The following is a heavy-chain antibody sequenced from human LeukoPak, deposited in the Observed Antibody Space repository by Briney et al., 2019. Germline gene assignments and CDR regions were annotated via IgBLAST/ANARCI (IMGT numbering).Heavy chain of an antibody. CDR1: GFSFSSYA. CDR2: ISSTGGST. CDR3: SKALHALDCTRISCYGFDP. D-gene: IGHD2-2*01. J-gene: IGHJ5*02. V-gene: IGHV3-23*01. Sequence: PGGSLRLSCAASGFSFSSYAMNWVRQAPGKGLEWVSTISSTGGSTYYADSVKGRFTISRDNSKNTLYLQMNSLRAEDTAVYYCSKALHALDCTRISCYGFDPWGQGTLVTVSS.